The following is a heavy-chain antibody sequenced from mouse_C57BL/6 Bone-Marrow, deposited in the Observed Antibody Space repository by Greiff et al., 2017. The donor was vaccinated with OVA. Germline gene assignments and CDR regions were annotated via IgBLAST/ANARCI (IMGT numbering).Heavy chain of an antibody. D-gene: IGHD1-1*01. V-gene: IGHV1-64*01. Sequence: QVQLQQPGAELVKPGASVKLSCKASGYTFTSYWMHWVKQRPGQGLEWIGMIHPNSGSTNYNEKFKSKATLTVDKSSSTAYMQLSSLTSEDSAVYYCARWGYYYGSSYEDYWGQGTSVTVSS. CDR3: ARWGYYYGSSYEDY. J-gene: IGHJ4*01. CDR1: GYTFTSYW. CDR2: IHPNSGST.